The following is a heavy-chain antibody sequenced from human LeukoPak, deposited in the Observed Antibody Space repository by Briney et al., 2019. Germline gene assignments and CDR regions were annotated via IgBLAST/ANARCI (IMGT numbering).Heavy chain of an antibody. Sequence: PSETLSLTCTVSGGSISSYYWSWIRQPAGKGLEWIGRIYTSGSTNYNPSLKSRVTISVDKSKNQFSLKLSSVTAADTAVYYCAREKNYDILTGYYNRYYFDYWGQGTLVTVSS. CDR1: GGSISSYY. CDR3: AREKNYDILTGYYNRYYFDY. V-gene: IGHV4-4*07. D-gene: IGHD3-9*01. CDR2: IYTSGST. J-gene: IGHJ4*02.